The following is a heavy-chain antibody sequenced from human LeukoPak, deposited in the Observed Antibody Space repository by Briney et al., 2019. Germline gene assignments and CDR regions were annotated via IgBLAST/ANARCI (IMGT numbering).Heavy chain of an antibody. CDR3: ARHGVMAAAAYFDY. D-gene: IGHD6-13*01. V-gene: IGHV3-20*04. Sequence: GGSLRLSCAASGFNFDDYGMSWVRQAPGKGLEWVSGINGNGGRTGYADSVKGRFTISRDNAKNSLYLAMNSLRAEDTALYYCARHGVMAAAAYFDYWGQGNLVTVSS. CDR1: GFNFDDYG. J-gene: IGHJ4*02. CDR2: INGNGGRT.